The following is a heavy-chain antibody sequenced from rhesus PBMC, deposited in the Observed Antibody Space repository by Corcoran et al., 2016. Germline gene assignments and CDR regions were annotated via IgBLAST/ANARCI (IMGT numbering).Heavy chain of an antibody. CDR2: FSYTGGST. CDR3: AKDRTTVTTNFFDY. V-gene: IGHV3S5*01. D-gene: IGHD4-35*01. Sequence: EVQLVETGGGLVQPGGSRRLSCAASGFTFSRYGMNWVRQAPGKGLEWVSGFSYTGGSTYYTYSVKGRFIISRDNSKNTLSLQMNSLRGEDTAVYYCAKDRTTVTTNFFDYWGQGVLVTVSS. J-gene: IGHJ4*01. CDR1: GFTFSRYG.